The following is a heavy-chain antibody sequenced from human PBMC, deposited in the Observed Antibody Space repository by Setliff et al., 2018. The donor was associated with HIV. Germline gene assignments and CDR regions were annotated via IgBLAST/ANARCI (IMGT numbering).Heavy chain of an antibody. J-gene: IGHJ1*01. CDR3: AQAQTSVSGSYYQYLQH. CDR2: LSGSGGST. D-gene: IGHD3-10*01. V-gene: IGHV3-23*01. Sequence: GGSLRLSCEASGFTFDDYGMNWVRQAPGKGLEWISSLSGSGGSTYYADSVKGRFTISRDNSKNTLYLRMNSLRAEDTAVYYCAQAQTSVSGSYYQYLQHWGQGTLVTVSS. CDR1: GFTFDDYG.